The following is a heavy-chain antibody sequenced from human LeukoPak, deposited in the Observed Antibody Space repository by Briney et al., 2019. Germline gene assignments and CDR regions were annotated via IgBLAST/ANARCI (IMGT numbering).Heavy chain of an antibody. J-gene: IGHJ4*02. CDR3: AKARDVGSGSRALDY. V-gene: IGHV3-30-3*01. CDR2: MSHDGSTK. Sequence: GGSLRLSCAASGFTFSSYTMHWVRQAPGNGLEWVAVMSHDGSTKYYADSVKGRFTISRDNSETTLYLQMNSLRAEDTAVYYCAKARDVGSGSRALDYWGQGSLVTVSS. CDR1: GFTFSSYT. D-gene: IGHD3-10*01.